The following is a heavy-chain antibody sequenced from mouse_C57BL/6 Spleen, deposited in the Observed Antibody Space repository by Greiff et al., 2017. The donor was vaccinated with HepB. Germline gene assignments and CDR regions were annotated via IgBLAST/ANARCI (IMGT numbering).Heavy chain of an antibody. CDR2: IDPSDSYT. CDR3: AREGLDWSFDY. D-gene: IGHD2-13*01. CDR1: GYTFTSYW. Sequence: VQLQQPGAELVMPGASVKLSCKASGYTFTSYWMHWVKQRPGQGLEWIGEIDPSDSYTNYNQKFKGKSTLTVDKSSSTAYMQLSSLTSEDSAVYYCAREGLDWSFDYWGQGTTLTVSS. J-gene: IGHJ2*01. V-gene: IGHV1-69*01.